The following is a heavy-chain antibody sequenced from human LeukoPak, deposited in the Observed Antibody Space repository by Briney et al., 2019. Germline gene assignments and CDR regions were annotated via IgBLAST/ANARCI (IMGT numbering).Heavy chain of an antibody. J-gene: IGHJ4*02. Sequence: SETLSLTCTVSGGSISSGDYYWSWIRQPPGTGLECIGYIYYSGSTYYNPSLKSRVTISVDTSKNQFSLKLSSVTAADTAVYYCARSYSSGWPYYFDYWGQGTLVTVSS. CDR1: GGSISSGDYY. V-gene: IGHV4-30-4*01. CDR3: ARSYSSGWPYYFDY. D-gene: IGHD6-19*01. CDR2: IYYSGST.